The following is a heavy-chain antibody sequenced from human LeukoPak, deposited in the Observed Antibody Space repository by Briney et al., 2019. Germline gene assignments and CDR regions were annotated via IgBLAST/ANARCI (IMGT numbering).Heavy chain of an antibody. V-gene: IGHV3-30*18. CDR1: GFTFSSYG. Sequence: GGSLRLSCAASGFTFSSYGMHWVRQAPGKGLEWVAVISYDGSNKYYADSVKGRFTISRDNSKNTLYLQMNSLRAEDTAVYYCAKGSRSGSYYMDVWGKGTTVTVSS. D-gene: IGHD6-19*01. J-gene: IGHJ6*03. CDR3: AKGSRSGSYYMDV. CDR2: ISYDGSNK.